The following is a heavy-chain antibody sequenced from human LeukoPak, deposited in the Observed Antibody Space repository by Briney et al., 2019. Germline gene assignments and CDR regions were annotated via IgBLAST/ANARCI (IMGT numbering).Heavy chain of an antibody. V-gene: IGHV4-39*01. Sequence: SETLSLTCTVSGRSISSSSYYWGWIRQPPGKGLEWIGSIYYSGSTYYNPSLKSRVTISVDTSKNQFSLKLSPVTAADTAVYYCARLLYAGVTDDGMDVWGQGTTVTVSS. D-gene: IGHD4-23*01. CDR2: IYYSGST. J-gene: IGHJ6*02. CDR1: GRSISSSSYY. CDR3: ARLLYAGVTDDGMDV.